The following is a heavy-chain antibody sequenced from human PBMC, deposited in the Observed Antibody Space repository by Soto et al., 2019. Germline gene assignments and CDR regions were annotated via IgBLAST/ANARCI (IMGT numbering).Heavy chain of an antibody. D-gene: IGHD5-12*01. J-gene: IGHJ3*02. Sequence: EVQLLESGGGLVQPGGSLRLSCAASGFTFGSYAMNWLRQAPGRGLEWVSGISWNSGSIGYADSVKGRFTISRDNAKNSLYLQMNSLRAEDTALYYCAKDYKWLRLPVAHDAFDIWGQGTMVTVSS. CDR1: GFTFGSYA. CDR2: ISWNSGSI. V-gene: IGHV3-9*01. CDR3: AKDYKWLRLPVAHDAFDI.